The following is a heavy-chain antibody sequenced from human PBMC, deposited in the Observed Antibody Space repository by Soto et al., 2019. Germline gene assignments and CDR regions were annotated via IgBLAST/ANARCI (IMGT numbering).Heavy chain of an antibody. J-gene: IGHJ4*02. Sequence: QVQLVQSGAEEKKPGASVKVSFKASGYTFTSYAMHWVRQAPGQRLEWMGWINAGNGNTKYSQKFQGRVTITRDTSASTAYMELSSLRSEDTAVYYCARSIVVVTALDYWGQGTLATVSS. CDR1: GYTFTSYA. D-gene: IGHD2-21*02. CDR3: ARSIVVVTALDY. V-gene: IGHV1-3*05. CDR2: INAGNGNT.